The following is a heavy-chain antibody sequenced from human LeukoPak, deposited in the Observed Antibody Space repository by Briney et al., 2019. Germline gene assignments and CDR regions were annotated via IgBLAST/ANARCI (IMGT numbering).Heavy chain of an antibody. V-gene: IGHV3-73*01. D-gene: IGHD2-2*01. J-gene: IGHJ4*02. CDR3: TRHEGTSSTRFDY. CDR2: VRTKSNSYAT. Sequence: PGGSLRLSCAASGFTFSGSAMHWVRQASGKGLEWVGRVRTKSNSYATAYAASVKGRFTISRDDSKNTAYLQMDSLKTEDTAVYYCTRHEGTSSTRFDYWGQGTLVTVSS. CDR1: GFTFSGSA.